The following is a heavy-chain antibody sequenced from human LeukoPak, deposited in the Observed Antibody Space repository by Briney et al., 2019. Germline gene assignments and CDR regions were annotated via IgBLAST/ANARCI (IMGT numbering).Heavy chain of an antibody. CDR2: VHYSGTT. J-gene: IGHJ4*02. CDR1: DGSITNYD. Sequence: SETLSLTCTVSDGSITNYDWSWVRQPPGKGLEFIGHVHYSGTTNYNPSLRSRVTISIDTSKQHFFLKLKSVTAADTAVYYCARGRGTYYYDSSGYYYFDYWGQGTLVTVSS. D-gene: IGHD3-22*01. V-gene: IGHV4-59*01. CDR3: ARGRGTYYYDSSGYYYFDY.